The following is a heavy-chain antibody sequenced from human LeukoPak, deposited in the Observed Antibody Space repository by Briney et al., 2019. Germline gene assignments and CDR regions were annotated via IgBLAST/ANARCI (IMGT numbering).Heavy chain of an antibody. CDR1: GGSITSNSYY. CDR3: ARAIYDSSGFYQDYAFDI. CDR2: LYYTGST. J-gene: IGHJ3*02. D-gene: IGHD3-22*01. V-gene: IGHV4-39*01. Sequence: SETLSLTCTVSGGSITSNSYYWAWIRQPPGKGLEWIGSLYYTGSTNYSPSLKSRVTISGDTSKNQFSLKLNSVTAADTAVYYCARAIYDSSGFYQDYAFDIWGQGTMVTVSS.